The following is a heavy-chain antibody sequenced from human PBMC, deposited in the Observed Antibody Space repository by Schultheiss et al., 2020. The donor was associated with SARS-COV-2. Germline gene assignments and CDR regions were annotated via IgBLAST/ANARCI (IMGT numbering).Heavy chain of an antibody. CDR3: ARRASHTPFDY. Sequence: SETLSLTCTVSGGSISSYYWSWIRQPPGKGLEWIGYIYYSGSTYYNPSLKSRVTISVDTSKNQFSLKLSSVTAADTAVYYCARRASHTPFDYWGQGTLVTVSS. CDR2: IYYSGST. V-gene: IGHV4-59*08. CDR1: GGSISSYY. D-gene: IGHD2-2*01. J-gene: IGHJ4*02.